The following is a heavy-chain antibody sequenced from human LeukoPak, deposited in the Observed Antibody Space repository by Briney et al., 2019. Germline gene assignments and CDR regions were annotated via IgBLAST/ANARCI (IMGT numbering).Heavy chain of an antibody. CDR1: GGTFSSYA. V-gene: IGHV1-69*04. CDR2: IIPILGIA. Sequence: AASVKVSCKASGGTFSSYAISWVRQAPGQGLEWMGRIIPILGIANYAQKFQGRVTITADKSTSTAYMELSSLRSEDTAVYYCARDGIAVAGTFGYWGQGTLVTVSS. D-gene: IGHD6-19*01. J-gene: IGHJ4*02. CDR3: ARDGIAVAGTFGY.